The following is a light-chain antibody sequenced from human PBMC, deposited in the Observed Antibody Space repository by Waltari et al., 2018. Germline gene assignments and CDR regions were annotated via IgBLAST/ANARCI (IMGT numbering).Light chain of an antibody. Sequence: SYVLTQPPSVSVAPGKTARITCGGNNIGSKSVHWYQQKPGQAPVLVIYYASVRPSGIPERFSGSNSGNTATLTISRVEAGDEADYYCQVWDSSSDHHVVFGGGTKLTVL. CDR3: QVWDSSSDHHVV. CDR1: NIGSKS. V-gene: IGLV3-21*04. J-gene: IGLJ2*01. CDR2: YAS.